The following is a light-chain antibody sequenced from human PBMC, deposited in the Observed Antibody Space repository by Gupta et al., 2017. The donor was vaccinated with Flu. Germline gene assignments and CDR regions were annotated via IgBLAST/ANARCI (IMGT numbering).Light chain of an antibody. V-gene: IGLV2-14*01. CDR2: GAS. Sequence: ITTSCTGTSSDMGAYINVSCYQQHPGTAPKLMIYGASNRPSGVADRFSGSKSGNSASLTITGLQAEDEADYYCSSFTGSSTLWVFGGGTKLTVL. J-gene: IGLJ3*02. CDR1: SSDMGAYIN. CDR3: SSFTGSSTLWV.